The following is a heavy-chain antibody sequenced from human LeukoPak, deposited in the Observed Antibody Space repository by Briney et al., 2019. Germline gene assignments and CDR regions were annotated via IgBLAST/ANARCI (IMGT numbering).Heavy chain of an antibody. J-gene: IGHJ4*02. CDR2: ISYDGSNK. CDR3: ARECGYSYGYCY. Sequence: GKSLRLSCAASGFTFSGYPIHWVRQAPGKGLEWVAVISYDGSNKYYADSVKGRFTISRDNSKNTLYLQMNSLRAEDTAVYYCARECGYSYGYCYWGQGTLVTVSS. D-gene: IGHD5-18*01. V-gene: IGHV3-30-3*01. CDR1: GFTFSGYP.